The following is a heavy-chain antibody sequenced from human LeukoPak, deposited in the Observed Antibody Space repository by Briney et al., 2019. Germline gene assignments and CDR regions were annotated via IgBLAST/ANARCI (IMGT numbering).Heavy chain of an antibody. Sequence: GGSLRLSCAASGFTLSSYSMHWVRQAPGKGLEFVSAISRNGRNTYYANSVKGRFTISRDISKNTLYLQMNSLRAEDTAVYYCARRFRTYYYDSSGYKTPYYFDYWGQGTLVTVSS. J-gene: IGHJ4*02. CDR2: ISRNGRNT. V-gene: IGHV3-64*01. D-gene: IGHD3-22*01. CDR3: ARRFRTYYYDSSGYKTPYYFDY. CDR1: GFTLSSYS.